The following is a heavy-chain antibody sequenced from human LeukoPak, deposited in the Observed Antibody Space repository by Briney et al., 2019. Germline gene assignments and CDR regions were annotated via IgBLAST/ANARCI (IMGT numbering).Heavy chain of an antibody. J-gene: IGHJ3*02. Sequence: ASVKVSCKASGYTFTSYDINWVRQATGQGLEWMGWMNPNSGNTGYAQKFQGRVTMIRNTSISTAYMELSSLRSEDTAVYYCASFYYDSSGYSRAFDIWGQGTMVTVSS. D-gene: IGHD3-22*01. CDR2: MNPNSGNT. CDR1: GYTFTSYD. V-gene: IGHV1-8*01. CDR3: ASFYYDSSGYSRAFDI.